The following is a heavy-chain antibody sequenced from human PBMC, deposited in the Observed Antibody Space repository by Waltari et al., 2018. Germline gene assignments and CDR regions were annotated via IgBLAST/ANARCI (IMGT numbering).Heavy chain of an antibody. Sequence: VQLVASGGGLVQPGKSVRFSGDAGGMSFGSYGMHWVRQAPGKVLEWVAGLWYDGSNRNYADSVKGRFTVSRDNSKNTLYLQMNSLGAEDTAVYYCARTDSSGQPSAFDIWGQGTMVTVSS. V-gene: IGHV3-33*01. CDR1: GMSFGSYG. D-gene: IGHD3-22*01. J-gene: IGHJ3*02. CDR3: ARTDSSGQPSAFDI. CDR2: LWYDGSNR.